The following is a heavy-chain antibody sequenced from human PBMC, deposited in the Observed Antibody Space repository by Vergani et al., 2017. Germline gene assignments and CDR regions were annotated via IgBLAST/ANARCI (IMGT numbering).Heavy chain of an antibody. CDR3: AGEYCSSTSCSNLRLVWFDP. CDR2: IDSSGSTI. CDR1: GFIFSDFY. Sequence: QVRLVESGGGLVNPGGSLRLSCAASGFIFSDFYMSWIRQAPGKGPEWVSYIDSSGSTIYYADSVKGRYTMSRDSAKNSRYLQMNSLRAEDTDVYFCAGEYCSSTSCSNLRLVWFDPWGQGTLVTVSS. J-gene: IGHJ5*02. V-gene: IGHV3-11*01. D-gene: IGHD2-2*01.